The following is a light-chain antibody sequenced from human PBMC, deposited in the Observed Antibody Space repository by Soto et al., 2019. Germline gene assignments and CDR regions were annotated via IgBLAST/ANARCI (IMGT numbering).Light chain of an antibody. V-gene: IGLV2-23*01. CDR3: CSYAGSSTYYV. J-gene: IGLJ1*01. Sequence: QSALTQPASVSVSPGQSITISCTGTSSDVGSYNLVSWYQQHPGKAPKLMIYEGSKRPSGVSNRFSGSKSGNTASLTISGLQAEDEADYYCCSYAGSSTYYVFGTG. CDR1: SSDVGSYNL. CDR2: EGS.